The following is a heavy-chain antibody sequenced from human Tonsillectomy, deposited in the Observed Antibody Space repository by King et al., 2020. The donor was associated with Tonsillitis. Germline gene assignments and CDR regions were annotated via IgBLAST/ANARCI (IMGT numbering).Heavy chain of an antibody. CDR3: ARSIQSANSDAFDI. Sequence: VQLVESGGGVVQPGRSLRLSCAASGFTLSSYGMHWARQAPGKWLEWVAAIWYDGSNKYFVDSVKGRFTISRDNSKNILYLQMDSLRAEDTAMYHCARSIQSANSDAFDIWGQGTMVTVSS. V-gene: IGHV3-33*01. CDR2: IWYDGSNK. D-gene: IGHD2/OR15-2a*01. CDR1: GFTLSSYG. J-gene: IGHJ3*02.